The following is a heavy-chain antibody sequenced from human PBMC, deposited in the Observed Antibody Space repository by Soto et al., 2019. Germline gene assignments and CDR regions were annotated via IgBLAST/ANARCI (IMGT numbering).Heavy chain of an antibody. CDR2: ISSSGSTI. CDR1: GFTFSSYE. CDR3: ARDQWEQLYAAFDI. V-gene: IGHV3-48*03. J-gene: IGHJ3*02. Sequence: LRLSFAASGFTFSSYEMNWVRQAPGKGLEWVSYISSSGSTIYYADSVKGRFTISRDNAKNSLYLQMNSLRAEDTAVYYCARDQWEQLYAAFDIWGQGTMVTVSS. D-gene: IGHD1-26*01.